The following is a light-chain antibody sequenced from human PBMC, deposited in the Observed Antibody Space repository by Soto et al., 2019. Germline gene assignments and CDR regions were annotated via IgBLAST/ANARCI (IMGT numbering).Light chain of an antibody. V-gene: IGKV3-11*01. J-gene: IGKJ5*01. CDR1: QSVSSY. CDR2: DAS. Sequence: EIVLTQSQATRSLSPGERATLSCGASQSVSSYLAWYQQKPGQAPRLLIYDASNRATGIPARFSGSGSGTDFTLTISSLEPEDFAVYYCQQRSNWPPAITFGQGTRLEIK. CDR3: QQRSNWPPAIT.